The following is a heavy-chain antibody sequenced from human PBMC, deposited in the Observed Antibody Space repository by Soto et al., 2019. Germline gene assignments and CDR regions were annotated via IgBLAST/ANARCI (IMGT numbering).Heavy chain of an antibody. CDR1: GFMFSAYW. V-gene: IGHV3-7*01. CDR3: ARDFYGGYTYGPGDY. CDR2: IHGDGGKI. Sequence: GGSLRLSCSASGFMFSAYWMSWVRQAPGKGLEWVANIHGDGGKIYYVDSVKGRFTISRDNAKRSLYLQMNSLRAEDTAVYYCARDFYGGYTYGPGDYWGQGALVTVSS. D-gene: IGHD5-18*01. J-gene: IGHJ4*02.